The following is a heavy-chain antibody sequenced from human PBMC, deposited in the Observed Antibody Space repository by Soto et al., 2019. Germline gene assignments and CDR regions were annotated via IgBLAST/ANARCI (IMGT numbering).Heavy chain of an antibody. CDR3: VKGEQWLVRGGYFDY. CDR1: GFTFSDYG. J-gene: IGHJ4*02. V-gene: IGHV3-30*18. CDR2: ISYDGSNA. D-gene: IGHD6-19*01. Sequence: QVQLVESGGGVVQPGRSLRLSCAASGFTFSDYGMLWVRQAPGKGLEWVAVISYDGSNAYYADSVKGRFTISRDNSMNTLYLQMSSLRTEDTAVYYCVKGEQWLVRGGYFDYWGQGTLVTVTS.